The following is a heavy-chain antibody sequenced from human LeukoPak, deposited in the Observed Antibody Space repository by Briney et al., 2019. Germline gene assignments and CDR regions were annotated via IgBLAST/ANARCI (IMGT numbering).Heavy chain of an antibody. CDR1: GFPFSSNW. CDR2: ISSTSSYI. J-gene: IGHJ6*02. Sequence: GGSLRLSCAASGFPFSSNWMHWVRQAPGKGLEWVSSISSTSSYIYYADSVKGRFTISRDNAKNSLYLQMNSLRAEDTAVYYCARALWSGPVYYGMDVWGQGTTVTVSS. V-gene: IGHV3-21*06. CDR3: ARALWSGPVYYGMDV. D-gene: IGHD3-10*01.